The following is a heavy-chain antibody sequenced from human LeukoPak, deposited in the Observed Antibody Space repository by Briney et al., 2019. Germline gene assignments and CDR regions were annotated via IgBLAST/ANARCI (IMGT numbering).Heavy chain of an antibody. CDR3: ASSRWKVGDAFDI. D-gene: IGHD1-1*01. J-gene: IGHJ3*02. V-gene: IGHV1-18*01. CDR1: GYTFTSYG. Sequence: ASVKVSFKASGYTFTSYGISWRRQAPGQGLEWVGGISAYNGNTNSAQKLHGKVTMTTDTSTSKAYMELSSLRSDDTAVYYCASSRWKVGDAFDIWGQGTMVTVSS. CDR2: ISAYNGNT.